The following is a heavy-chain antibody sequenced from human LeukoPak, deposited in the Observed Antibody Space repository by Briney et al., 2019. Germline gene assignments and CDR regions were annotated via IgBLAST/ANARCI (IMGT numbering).Heavy chain of an antibody. D-gene: IGHD6-13*01. V-gene: IGHV4-30-2*01. Sequence: SETLSLTCSVSGGSVSSGDSSWGWMRQPPGKGLEWIGYIFHSGNTYYNPSIKSRVTISVDTSKNQFSLKVSSVTAADTAVYYCARALISSWSYFEYWGQGTLVTVSS. CDR3: ARALISSWSYFEY. J-gene: IGHJ4*02. CDR1: GGSVSSGDSS. CDR2: IFHSGNT.